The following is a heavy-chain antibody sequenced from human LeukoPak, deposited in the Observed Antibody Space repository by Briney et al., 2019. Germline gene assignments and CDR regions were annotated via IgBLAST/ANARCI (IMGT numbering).Heavy chain of an antibody. CDR1: GFTFSGYS. J-gene: IGHJ4*02. D-gene: IGHD6-19*01. CDR3: ARGDASGWSY. V-gene: IGHV3-48*02. CDR2: ISGSGSII. Sequence: GGSLRLSCAASGFTFSGYSMNWVRQAPGKGLVWLSYISGSGSIIYYAGSVKGRFTNSRDNAKNSLYLQMNSLRDEDTAVYYCARGDASGWSYWGQGTLVTVSS.